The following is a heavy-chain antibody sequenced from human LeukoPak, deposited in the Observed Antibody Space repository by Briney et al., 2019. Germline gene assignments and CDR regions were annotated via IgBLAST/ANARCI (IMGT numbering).Heavy chain of an antibody. CDR2: IIPIFGTA. Sequence: SAKVSCKASGGTFSSYAISWVRQAPGQGLEWMGGIIPIFGTANYAQKFQGRVTITTDESTSTAYMELSSLRSEDTAVYYCARDLGSEAAADNVGVAFDIWGQGTMVTVSS. J-gene: IGHJ3*02. CDR1: GGTFSSYA. V-gene: IGHV1-69*05. D-gene: IGHD6-13*01. CDR3: ARDLGSEAAADNVGVAFDI.